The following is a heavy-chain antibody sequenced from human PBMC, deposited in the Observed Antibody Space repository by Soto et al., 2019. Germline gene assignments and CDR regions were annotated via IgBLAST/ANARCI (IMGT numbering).Heavy chain of an antibody. V-gene: IGHV1-69*19. CDR2: IIPMFDTP. D-gene: IGHD5-18*01. Sequence: QVQVVQSGAEVKKPGSSVKVSCKVSGDTFTNFANSWVRQAPGQGLEWMGGIIPMFDTPHYAQNFRGRVTITADGATTTAYMELNSLRSADTAVYYCAAGGHNDGYNYYHGMDVWGQGTTVTVS. CDR1: GDTFTNFA. J-gene: IGHJ6*02. CDR3: AAGGHNDGYNYYHGMDV.